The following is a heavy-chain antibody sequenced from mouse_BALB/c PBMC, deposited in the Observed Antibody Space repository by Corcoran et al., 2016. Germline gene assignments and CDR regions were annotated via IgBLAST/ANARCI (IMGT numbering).Heavy chain of an antibody. V-gene: IGHV14-3*02. Sequence: EVQLQQSGAELVKPGASVKLSCTASGFNIKDTYMHWVKQRPEQGLEWIGRIDPANGNTKYDPKFQGKATITADTSSNTAYLQLSSLTSEDTAVYYGASGSSRFAYWGQGTLVTVSA. D-gene: IGHD1-1*01. CDR2: IDPANGNT. CDR3: ASGSSRFAY. CDR1: GFNIKDTY. J-gene: IGHJ3*01.